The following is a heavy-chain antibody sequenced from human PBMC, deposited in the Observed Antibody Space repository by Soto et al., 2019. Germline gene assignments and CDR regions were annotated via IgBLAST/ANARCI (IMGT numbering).Heavy chain of an antibody. Sequence: EVQLVESGGGLVKPGGSLRLSCAASGFTFSSNSMNWVRQAPGKGLEWVSSISSSSSYIYYADSVKGRFTISRDNAKNSLYLQMNSLRAEDTAVYDCARDYPFENWFDPWGQGTLVTVSS. CDR3: ARDYPFENWFDP. V-gene: IGHV3-21*01. CDR2: ISSSSSYI. CDR1: GFTFSSNS. J-gene: IGHJ5*02.